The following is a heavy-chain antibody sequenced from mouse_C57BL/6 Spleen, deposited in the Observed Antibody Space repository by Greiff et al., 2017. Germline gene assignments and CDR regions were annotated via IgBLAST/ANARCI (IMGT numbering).Heavy chain of an antibody. V-gene: IGHV1-80*01. D-gene: IGHD2-2*01. CDR1: GYAFSSYW. CDR3: ARSDLLWFTPLFDY. J-gene: IGHJ2*01. CDR2: IYPGDGDT. Sequence: QVQLQQSGAELVKPGASVKISCKASGYAFSSYWMNWVKQRPGKGLEWIGQIYPGDGDTTYNGKFKGKATLTADKSSSTAYMQLSSLTSEDSAVYFCARSDLLWFTPLFDYWGQGTTLTVSS.